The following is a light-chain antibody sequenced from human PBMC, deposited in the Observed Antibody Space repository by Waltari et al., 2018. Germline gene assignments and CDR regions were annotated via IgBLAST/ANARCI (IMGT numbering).Light chain of an antibody. V-gene: IGKV3-20*01. CDR3: QKYDRLPAT. CDR2: GAS. CDR1: QSVSRF. Sequence: EIVLTQSPGTLSLSPGERGTLSCRASQSVSRFLAWYQQKPGQAPRILIYGASTSATGIPAGFSGSGSGTDFSLTSSRLGPKDFAVYYCQKYDRLPATFGQGTKVEIK. J-gene: IGKJ1*01.